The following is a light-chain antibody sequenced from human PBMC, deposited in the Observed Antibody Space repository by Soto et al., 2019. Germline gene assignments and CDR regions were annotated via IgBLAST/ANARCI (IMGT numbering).Light chain of an antibody. CDR2: AAP. CDR3: QQSYSSPRT. CDR1: PNVVTW. V-gene: IGKV1-39*01. Sequence: DIQMTQSPSTLSASVGYRVTITGRASPNVVTWLAWYQHRPGKAPKFLMYAAPTLQSGVPSRFSGSGSGTDFTLTISSLQPEDFAIYYCQQSYSSPRTFGQGTKVDIK. J-gene: IGKJ1*01.